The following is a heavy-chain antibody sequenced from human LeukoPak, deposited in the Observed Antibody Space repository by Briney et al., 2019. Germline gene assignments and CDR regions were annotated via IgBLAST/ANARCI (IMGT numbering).Heavy chain of an antibody. J-gene: IGHJ4*02. CDR2: ISGSATST. CDR1: GFTFSSYS. Sequence: TGGSLRLSCAASGFTFSSYSMTWVRQAPGKGLERVSVISGSATSTYYADSVKGRFTISRDNSKNTLHLQVNSLRAGDTAVYYCARAAMVRGVDYFDYWGQGTLVTVSS. CDR3: ARAAMVRGVDYFDY. V-gene: IGHV3-23*01. D-gene: IGHD3-10*01.